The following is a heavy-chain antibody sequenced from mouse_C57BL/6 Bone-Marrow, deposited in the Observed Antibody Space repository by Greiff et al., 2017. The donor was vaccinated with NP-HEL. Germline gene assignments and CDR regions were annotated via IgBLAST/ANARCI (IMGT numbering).Heavy chain of an antibody. CDR2: ISSGGSYT. CDR1: GFTFSSYG. D-gene: IGHD1-1*01. CDR3: ASHYYGSSPAMDY. Sequence: EVKLMESGGDLVKPGGSLKLSCAASGFTFSSYGMSWVRQTPDKRLEWVATISSGGSYTYYPDSVKGRFTISRDNAKNTLYLQMSSLKSEDTAMYYCASHYYGSSPAMDYWGQGTSVTVSS. V-gene: IGHV5-6*01. J-gene: IGHJ4*01.